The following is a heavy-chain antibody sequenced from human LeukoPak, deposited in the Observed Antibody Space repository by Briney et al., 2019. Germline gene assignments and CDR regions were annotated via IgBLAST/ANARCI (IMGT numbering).Heavy chain of an antibody. J-gene: IGHJ5*02. CDR3: AAFHPDLNNWFDP. CDR1: GFTFTSSA. CDR2: IVVGSGNT. V-gene: IGHV1-58*01. D-gene: IGHD1-14*01. Sequence: SVKVSCKASGFTFTSSAVQWVRQARGQRLEWIGWIVVGSGNTNYAQKFQERVTITRDMPTSTAYMELSSLRSEDTAVYYCAAFHPDLNNWFDPWGQGTLVTVSS.